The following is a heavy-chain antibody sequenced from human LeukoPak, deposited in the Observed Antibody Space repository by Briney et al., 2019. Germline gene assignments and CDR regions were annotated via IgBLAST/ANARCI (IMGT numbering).Heavy chain of an antibody. D-gene: IGHD3-9*01. V-gene: IGHV4-34*01. Sequence: SETLSLTSAVYGGSFSGYNWSWIRQPPRKGLEWIGEINHSGSTNYNPSLKSRVTISVDTSENQFSLKLSSVTAADTAVYYCARGSGRYDILTGHTVNWFDPWGQGTLVTVSS. CDR2: INHSGST. CDR3: ARGSGRYDILTGHTVNWFDP. J-gene: IGHJ5*02. CDR1: GGSFSGYN.